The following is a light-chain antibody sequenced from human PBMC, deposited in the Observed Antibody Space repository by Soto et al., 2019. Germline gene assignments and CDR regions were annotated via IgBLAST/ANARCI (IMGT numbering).Light chain of an antibody. CDR2: ATS. J-gene: IGKJ4*01. V-gene: IGKV1-27*01. CDR3: QKYTSAPLT. Sequence: DVQMTQSPSSLSAFVGDRVTITCRASQGIAPYLAWFQQKPGKVPKLLIYATSTLQSEVPSRFSGSGSRTDFTLTINSLQPEDVGTYYCQKYTSAPLTFGGGTKVEIK. CDR1: QGIAPY.